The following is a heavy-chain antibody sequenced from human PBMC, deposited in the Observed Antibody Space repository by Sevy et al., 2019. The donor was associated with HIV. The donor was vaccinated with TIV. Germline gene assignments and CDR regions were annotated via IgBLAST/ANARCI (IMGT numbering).Heavy chain of an antibody. CDR2: ISSNSNDI. CDR3: ARRGGLTDEGFDI. Sequence: GGSLRLSCVGSGFIFSNYNMKWVRQAPGKGLEWVSSISSNSNDIYYADSVKGRFTISRDNVKNSLYLQMNSLRVEDAAVYYCARRGGLTDEGFDIWGQGTMVTVSS. V-gene: IGHV3-21*01. CDR1: GFIFSNYN. J-gene: IGHJ3*02. D-gene: IGHD3-16*01.